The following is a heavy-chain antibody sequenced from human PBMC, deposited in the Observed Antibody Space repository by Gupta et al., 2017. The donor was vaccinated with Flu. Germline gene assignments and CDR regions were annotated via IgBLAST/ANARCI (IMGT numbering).Heavy chain of an antibody. CDR2: ISSSSSYI. V-gene: IGHV3-21*01. J-gene: IGHJ6*02. Sequence: EVQLVESGGGLVKPGGSLRLSCAASGFTFSSYSMNWVRQAPGKGLEWVSSISSSSSYIYYADSVKGRFTISRDNAKNSLYLQMNSLRAEDTAVYYCARDGGGRGVPAVSYYYYGMDVWGQGTTVTVSS. D-gene: IGHD2-2*01. CDR1: GFTFSSYS. CDR3: ARDGGGRGVPAVSYYYYGMDV.